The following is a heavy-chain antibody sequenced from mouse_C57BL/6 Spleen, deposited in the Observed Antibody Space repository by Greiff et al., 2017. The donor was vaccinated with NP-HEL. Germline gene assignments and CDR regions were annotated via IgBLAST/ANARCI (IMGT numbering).Heavy chain of an antibody. CDR2: TNPTNGRP. J-gene: IGHJ2*01. CDR3: ARIKKIVATYFDY. D-gene: IGHD1-1*01. Sequence: VQLQQSGAELVKAGASVKMSCKASGYTFTSYWMHWVKQRLGQGLEWFAETNPTNGRPYYNEKFKSKATLTVDKYSSTAYMLLSGTTFEDSAVYYCARIKKIVATYFDYWGQGTTLTVSS. V-gene: IGHV1S81*02. CDR1: GYTFTSYW.